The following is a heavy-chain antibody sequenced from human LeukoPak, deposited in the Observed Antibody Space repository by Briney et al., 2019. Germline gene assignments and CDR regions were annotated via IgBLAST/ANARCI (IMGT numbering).Heavy chain of an antibody. CDR1: GFKFSDYY. D-gene: IGHD6-13*01. CDR2: ISSSGNVT. CDR3: EAGIGDY. V-gene: IGHV3-11*01. J-gene: IGHJ4*02. Sequence: GGSLRLSCAASGFKFSDYYISWIRQAPGKGLEWLSYISSSGNVTYYADSVEGRFIVSRDNTKSALFLQMNSLRAEDTAVYYCEAGIGDYWGQGALLTVSS.